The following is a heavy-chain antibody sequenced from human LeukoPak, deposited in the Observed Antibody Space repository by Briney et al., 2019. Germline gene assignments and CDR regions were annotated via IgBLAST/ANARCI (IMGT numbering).Heavy chain of an antibody. D-gene: IGHD1-14*01. V-gene: IGHV4-34*01. CDR1: GGSFSGYY. J-gene: IGHJ4*02. CDR2: INHSRSN. CDR3: ASPGMGY. Sequence: SETLSLTCAVHGGSFSGYYWSWVRQPPGKGVEWIGEINHSRSNNYNPSLKSRVTISVDTSKNQFALKLSSGTAADTAVYYGASPGMGYWGQGTLVTVSS.